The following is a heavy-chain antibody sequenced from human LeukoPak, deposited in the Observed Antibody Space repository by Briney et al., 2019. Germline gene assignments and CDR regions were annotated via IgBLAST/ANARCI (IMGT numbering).Heavy chain of an antibody. V-gene: IGHV4-38-2*02. J-gene: IGHJ4*02. D-gene: IGHD3-22*01. CDR3: ASAKKYYYDYVDY. Sequence: PSETLSLTCTVSGYSISSGYYWGWIRPPPGKGLEWIGSIYHSGSTYYNPSLKSRVTISVDTSKNQFSLKLSSVTAADTAVYYCASAKKYYYDYVDYWGQGTLVTVSS. CDR2: IYHSGST. CDR1: GYSISSGYY.